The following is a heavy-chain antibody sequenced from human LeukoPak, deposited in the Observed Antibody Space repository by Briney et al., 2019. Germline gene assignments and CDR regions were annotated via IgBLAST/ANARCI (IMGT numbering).Heavy chain of an antibody. CDR2: INEDGSTS. D-gene: IGHD1-26*01. CDR1: GFIFSSNW. CDR3: VRDLGGRSGH. J-gene: IGHJ4*02. Sequence: GGSLRLSCAASGFIFSSNWMHWVRQAPGKGLVWVSRINEDGSTSNHADSVKGRFTISRDNAKNTLYMQMNSLRAEDTAVYYCVRDLGGRSGHWGQGTLVTVSS. V-gene: IGHV3-74*01.